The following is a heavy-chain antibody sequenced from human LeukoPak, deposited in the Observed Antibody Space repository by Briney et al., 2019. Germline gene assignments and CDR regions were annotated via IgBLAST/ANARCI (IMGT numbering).Heavy chain of an antibody. CDR3: ARNSGTENNFDY. D-gene: IGHD1-26*01. CDR1: GYIFDNYW. Sequence: GASLQISCKGSGYIFDNYWIGWVRQLAGKGVEWMGIIYLGDFGIRYSPSFQGQVTISADKSISTVYLQWSSLKASDTAMYYCARNSGTENNFDYWGQGTLVTVSS. J-gene: IGHJ4*02. V-gene: IGHV5-51*01. CDR2: IYLGDFGI.